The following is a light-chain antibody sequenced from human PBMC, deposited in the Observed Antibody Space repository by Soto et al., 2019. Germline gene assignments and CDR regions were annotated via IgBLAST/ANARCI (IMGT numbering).Light chain of an antibody. V-gene: IGLV2-14*01. J-gene: IGLJ1*01. CDR3: SAYTSSSTPLYV. Sequence: QSVLTQPASVSGSPGQSITISCTGTSSDVGGYNYVSWYQQHPGKAPKLMIYDVSNRPSGVSNRFSGSTSGNTASLTISGLQAEDEADYYCSAYTSSSTPLYVFGTGTRSPS. CDR2: DVS. CDR1: SSDVGGYNY.